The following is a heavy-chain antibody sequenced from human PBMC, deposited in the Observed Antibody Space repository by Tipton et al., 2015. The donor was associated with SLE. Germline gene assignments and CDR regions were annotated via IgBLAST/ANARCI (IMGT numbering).Heavy chain of an antibody. D-gene: IGHD6-13*01. Sequence: TLSLTYTVSGGSISSSSYYWGWIRQPPGKGLEWIGNIYYSGSTYYNPSLKSRVTISVDTSKNQFSLKLSSVTAADTAMYYCAMRGKRIAAAGDDAFDFWGQGTMVTVSS. V-gene: IGHV4-39*01. J-gene: IGHJ3*01. CDR3: AMRGKRIAAAGDDAFDF. CDR1: GGSISSSSYY. CDR2: IYYSGST.